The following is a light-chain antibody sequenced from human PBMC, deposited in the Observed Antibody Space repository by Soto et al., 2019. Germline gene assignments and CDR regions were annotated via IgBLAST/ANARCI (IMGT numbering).Light chain of an antibody. J-gene: IGKJ1*01. Sequence: DIVMTQSPDSLAVSLGERATINCKSSQSVLYSSNNKNYLAWYQQKPGQPPKLLIYWASTRESGVPDRFSGSGSGTDFTLTINSLQAEDVAVYYCQQYYSTPVTFGQGTKVEIK. CDR3: QQYYSTPVT. CDR1: QSVLYSSNNKNY. V-gene: IGKV4-1*01. CDR2: WAS.